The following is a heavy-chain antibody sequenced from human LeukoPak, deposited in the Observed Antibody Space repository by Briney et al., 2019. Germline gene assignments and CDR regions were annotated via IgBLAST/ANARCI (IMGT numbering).Heavy chain of an antibody. CDR1: GFTFSSYS. CDR2: ISSSSSYI. D-gene: IGHD1-26*01. Sequence: PGGSLRLSCAASGFTFSSYSMKWVRPAPGKGLEWVSSISSSSSYIYYADSVKCRFTISRDNAKNSLYLQMNSLRAEDTAVYYCARVFGYSGSYYPYDAFDIWGQGTMVTVSS. J-gene: IGHJ3*02. CDR3: ARVFGYSGSYYPYDAFDI. V-gene: IGHV3-21*01.